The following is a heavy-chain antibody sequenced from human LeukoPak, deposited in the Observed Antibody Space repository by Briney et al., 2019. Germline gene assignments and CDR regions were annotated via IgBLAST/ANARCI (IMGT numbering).Heavy chain of an antibody. D-gene: IGHD4-17*01. V-gene: IGHV1-8*03. CDR1: GYTFTSYD. CDR2: MNPNSGNT. J-gene: IGHJ6*03. CDR3: ARAALRGIEDYYYYYMDV. Sequence: LVKVSCKASGYTFTSYDINWVRQATGQGLEWMGWMNPNSGNTGYAQKFQGRVTITRNTSISTAYMELSSLRSEDTAVYYCARAALRGIEDYYYYYMDVWGKGTTVTVSS.